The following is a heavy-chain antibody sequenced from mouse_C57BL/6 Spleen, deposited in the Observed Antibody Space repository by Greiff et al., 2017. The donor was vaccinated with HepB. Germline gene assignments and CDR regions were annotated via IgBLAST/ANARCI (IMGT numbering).Heavy chain of an antibody. CDR3: TPSSGYGAMDY. CDR1: GFNIKDDY. J-gene: IGHJ4*01. V-gene: IGHV14-4*01. D-gene: IGHD3-2*02. CDR2: LDPENGDT. Sequence: EVQLQQSGAELVRPGASVKLSCTASGFNIKDDYMHWVKQRPEQGLEWIGWLDPENGDTEYASKFQGKATITADTSSNTAYLQLSSLTSEDTAVYYCTPSSGYGAMDYWGQGTSVTVSS.